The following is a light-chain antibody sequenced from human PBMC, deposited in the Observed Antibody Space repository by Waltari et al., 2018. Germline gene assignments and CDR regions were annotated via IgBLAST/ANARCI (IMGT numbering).Light chain of an antibody. CDR3: QQYYSTPPIT. V-gene: IGKV4-1*01. CDR1: QSVLYSSNNKNY. J-gene: IGKJ3*01. CDR2: WAS. Sequence: DIVMTQSQDSLAVSLGERATINCKSSQSVLYSSNNKNYLAWYQQKPGQPPKLLIYWASTRESGVPDRFSGSGSGTDFTLTISSLQAEDVAVYYCQQYYSTPPITFGPGTKVDIK.